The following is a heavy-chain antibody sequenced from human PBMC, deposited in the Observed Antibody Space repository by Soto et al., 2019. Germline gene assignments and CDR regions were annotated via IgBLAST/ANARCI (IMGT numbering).Heavy chain of an antibody. CDR3: ARGRRLKWNWFDR. CDR1: GYVFTGFY. CDR2: IFPNSGAT. Sequence: GASVKVSCKASGYVFTGFYLHWVRQAPGQGLEWMGWIFPNSGATNYAQKFQGRVTLTRDTSLSTGYMDLTRLTSDDTAVYYCARGRRLKWNWFDRWGQGTLVTVSS. J-gene: IGHJ5*02. V-gene: IGHV1-2*02. D-gene: IGHD2-15*01.